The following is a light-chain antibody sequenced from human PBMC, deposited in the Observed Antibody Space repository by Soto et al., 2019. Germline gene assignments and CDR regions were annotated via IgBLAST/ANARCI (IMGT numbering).Light chain of an antibody. CDR1: SSNIGAGYD. V-gene: IGLV1-40*01. Sequence: QSVLTQPPSVSGAPGQRGTISCTGSSSNIGAGYDVHWYQQLPGAAPKLLIYGNNNRPSGVPDRFSASKSGTSVSLAINGLQPEDEAEYFCQSSDSGMSGSGLFRGGTKPTDL. CDR2: GNN. J-gene: IGLJ3*02. CDR3: QSSDSGMSGSGL.